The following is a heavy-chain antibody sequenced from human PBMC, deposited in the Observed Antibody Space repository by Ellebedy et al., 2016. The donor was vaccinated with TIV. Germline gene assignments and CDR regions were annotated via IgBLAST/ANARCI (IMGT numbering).Heavy chain of an antibody. CDR2: IYYSGST. V-gene: IGHV4-39*07. CDR3: ARDGSASFDFHY. CDR1: GGSIRSGGYY. J-gene: IGHJ4*02. Sequence: SETLSLTCTVSGGSIRSGGYYWGWIRQPPGKGLEWIGSIYYSGSTFYNPSLKSRVTISVDTSKNQFSLKMSAVTAADTALYYCARDGSASFDFHYWGRGSLVTVSS. D-gene: IGHD2-2*01.